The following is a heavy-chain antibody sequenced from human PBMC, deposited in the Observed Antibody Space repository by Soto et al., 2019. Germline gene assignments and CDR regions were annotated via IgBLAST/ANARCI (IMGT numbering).Heavy chain of an antibody. D-gene: IGHD5-12*01. J-gene: IGHJ5*02. CDR1: GGSISSSSYY. CDR3: AREDIVATILNWFDP. CDR2: IYYSGST. Sequence: SETLSLTCTVSGGSISSSSYYWGWIRQPPGKGLEWIGSIYYSGSTYYNPSLKSRVTISVDTSKNQFSLKLSSVTAADTAVYYCAREDIVATILNWFDPWGQGTLVTVSS. V-gene: IGHV4-39*02.